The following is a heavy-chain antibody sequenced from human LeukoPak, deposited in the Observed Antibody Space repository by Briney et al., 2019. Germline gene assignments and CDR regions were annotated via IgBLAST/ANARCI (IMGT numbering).Heavy chain of an antibody. J-gene: IGHJ1*01. V-gene: IGHV4-38-2*02. CDR3: ARVAAGIGFFQH. CDR1: GYSISSGYY. CDR2: IHHSGST. D-gene: IGHD6-13*01. Sequence: SETLSLTCIVSGYSISSGYYWGWIRQPPGKGLEWIGSIHHSGSTYYNPSLKSRVTISVDTSKNQLSLKVSSVTAADTAVYYCARVAAGIGFFQHWGQGTLVTVSS.